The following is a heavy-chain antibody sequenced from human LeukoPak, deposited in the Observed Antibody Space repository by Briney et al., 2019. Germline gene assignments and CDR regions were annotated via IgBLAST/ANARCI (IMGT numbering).Heavy chain of an antibody. CDR3: ARVSDLGIQSYNWFDP. V-gene: IGHV1-46*01. D-gene: IGHD1-14*01. J-gene: IGHJ5*02. Sequence: ASVKVSCKASGYTFTSYYMHWVRQAPGQGLEWMGIINPSGGSTSYTQKFQGRVTITADESTSTAYMELSSLRSEDTAVYYCARVSDLGIQSYNWFDPWGQGTLVTVSS. CDR1: GYTFTSYY. CDR2: INPSGGST.